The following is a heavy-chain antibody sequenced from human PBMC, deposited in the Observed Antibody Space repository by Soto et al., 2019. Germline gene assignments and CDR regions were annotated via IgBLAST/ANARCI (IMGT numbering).Heavy chain of an antibody. Sequence: SETLSLTCIVSGGSISSYYWSWIRQPPGKGLEWIGYIYYSGSTNYNPSLKSRVTISVDTSKNQFSLKLSSVTAADTAVYYCARDLSGGVVAAQYYYYGMDVWGQGTTVTVSS. CDR2: IYYSGST. CDR3: ARDLSGGVVAAQYYYYGMDV. CDR1: GGSISSYY. J-gene: IGHJ6*02. D-gene: IGHD2-15*01. V-gene: IGHV4-59*01.